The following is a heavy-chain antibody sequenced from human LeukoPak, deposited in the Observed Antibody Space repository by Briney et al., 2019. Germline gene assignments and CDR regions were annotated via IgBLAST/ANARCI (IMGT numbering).Heavy chain of an antibody. CDR1: GFTFTNYA. CDR2: ISGGGETT. Sequence: GGSLRLSCAASGFTFTNYAMNWVRQAPGKGLEWVSSISGGGETTYYADSAKGRFTIHRDNSQNTLYLQMNSLSGEDTAQYYCARDYADYVGYFFFDYWGQGTLVTVSS. V-gene: IGHV3-23*01. D-gene: IGHD4-17*01. CDR3: ARDYADYVGYFFFDY. J-gene: IGHJ4*02.